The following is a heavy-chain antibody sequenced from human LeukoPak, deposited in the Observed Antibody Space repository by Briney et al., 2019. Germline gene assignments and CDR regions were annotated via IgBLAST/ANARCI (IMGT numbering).Heavy chain of an antibody. J-gene: IGHJ3*02. CDR1: GGSITSGSDY. CDR3: ARDQWGGNYIHDAFDI. V-gene: IGHV4-61*02. Sequence: SETLSLTCTVSGGSITSGSDYWSWIRQPARKGLEWIGRIHTSGITYYNPSLKSRVTISIDTSKNQFSLKLSSVTAADTAVYYCARDQWGGNYIHDAFDIWGQGTMVTVSS. CDR2: IHTSGIT. D-gene: IGHD4-23*01.